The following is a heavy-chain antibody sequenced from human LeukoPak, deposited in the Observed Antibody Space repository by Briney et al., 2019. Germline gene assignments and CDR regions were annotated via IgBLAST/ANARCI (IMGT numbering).Heavy chain of an antibody. CDR1: GFTFSDYY. D-gene: IGHD6-25*01. CDR3: ARDAGWRLLDY. V-gene: IGHV3-11*04. J-gene: IGHJ4*02. CDR2: ISSSGSTI. Sequence: NPGGSLRLSCAASGFTFSDYYMSWIRQAPGKGLEWVSYISSSGSTIYYADSVEGRFTISRDNAESSLYLQMNNLRVEDTAVYYCARDAGWRLLDYWGRGTQVTVSS.